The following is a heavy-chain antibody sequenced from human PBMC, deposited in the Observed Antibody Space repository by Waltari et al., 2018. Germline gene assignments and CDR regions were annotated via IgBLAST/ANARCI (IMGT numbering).Heavy chain of an antibody. CDR2: ITSDGSTT. J-gene: IGHJ4*02. CDR1: GFTFTSYW. Sequence: EVQLVESGGGLVQPGGSLRLSCAASGFTFTSYWMPWVRQAPGKGLVWLSLITSDGSTTSYGDSVKGRFTISRDNAKNTLYLQMNSLRAEDTAVYYCSAGTVYWGQGILVTVSS. CDR3: SAGTVY. D-gene: IGHD1-26*01. V-gene: IGHV3-74*01.